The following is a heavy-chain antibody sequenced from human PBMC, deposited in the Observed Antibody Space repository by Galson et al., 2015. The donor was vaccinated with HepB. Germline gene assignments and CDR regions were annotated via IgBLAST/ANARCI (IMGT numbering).Heavy chain of an antibody. CDR2: LNHSGNS. D-gene: IGHD4-17*01. CDR1: GGTRSTYY. Sequence: ETLSLTCGVSGGTRSTYYWSWIRQSPGKGFEWIGELNHSGNSKYHSSLESRVTISGDTSRKQFSLKLNSVTAADTAVYCCAADYGDFDVFDYWGQGILVTVSS. V-gene: IGHV4-34*08. J-gene: IGHJ4*02. CDR3: AADYGDFDVFDY.